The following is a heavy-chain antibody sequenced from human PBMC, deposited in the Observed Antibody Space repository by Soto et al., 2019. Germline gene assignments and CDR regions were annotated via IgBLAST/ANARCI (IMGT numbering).Heavy chain of an antibody. CDR2: IYYSGST. V-gene: IGHV4-59*12. J-gene: IGHJ6*02. D-gene: IGHD3-10*01. CDR1: GGSITSYY. Sequence: SETLSLTCTVSGGSITSYYWSCIRQPPGKGLEWIGTIYYSGSTNYNPSLKSRVTISVDTSKNQFSLKLSSVTAADTAVYYCARALYGSGAPDVPGQTPTVTVSS. CDR3: ARALYGSGAPDV.